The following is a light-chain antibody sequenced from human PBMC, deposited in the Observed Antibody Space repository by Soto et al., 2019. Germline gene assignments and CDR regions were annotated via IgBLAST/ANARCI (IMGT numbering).Light chain of an antibody. CDR3: WSYAGSTFNVV. CDR1: SSDVGSYNL. J-gene: IGLJ2*01. V-gene: IGLV2-23*01. CDR2: EGS. Sequence: QSVLTQPASVSGSPGQSITISCTGTSSDVGSYNLVSWYQQHPGKAPKLMIYEGSKRPSGVSNRFSGSKSGNTASLTISGLQAEDEADYYCWSYAGSTFNVVFGGGTKLTVL.